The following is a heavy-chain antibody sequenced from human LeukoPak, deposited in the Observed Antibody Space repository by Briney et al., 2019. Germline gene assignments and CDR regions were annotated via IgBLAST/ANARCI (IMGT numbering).Heavy chain of an antibody. V-gene: IGHV3-7*01. J-gene: IGHJ4*02. D-gene: IGHD6-19*01. CDR1: GFRFSNYW. Sequence: PGGSLRLSCAVSGFRFSNYWMTWVRQPPGKGLEWVANIKHDGSGPSYLDSVKGRFTISRDNARNLLSLQMSSLRAEDTAVYYCARAREITVSGTDYFDYWGQGTLVTVSS. CDR2: IKHDGSGP. CDR3: ARAREITVSGTDYFDY.